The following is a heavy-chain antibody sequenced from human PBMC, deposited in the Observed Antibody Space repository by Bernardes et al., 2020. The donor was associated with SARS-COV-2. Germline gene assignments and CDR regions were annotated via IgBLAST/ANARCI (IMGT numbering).Heavy chain of an antibody. J-gene: IGHJ2*01. V-gene: IGHV3-23*01. CDR3: AKEYGDYAPRYFDL. Sequence: GGSLRLSCRASGFTFNIYAMNWVRQAPGKGLEWVSGISASGGSTYYADSVKGRFTIFRDNSQKTMFLQMNSLRGEDTAVYYCAKEYGDYAPRYFDLWGRGTLVTVSS. D-gene: IGHD4-17*01. CDR1: GFTFNIYA. CDR2: ISASGGST.